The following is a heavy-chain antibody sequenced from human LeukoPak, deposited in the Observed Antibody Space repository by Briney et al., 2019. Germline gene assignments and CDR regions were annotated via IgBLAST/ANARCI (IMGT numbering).Heavy chain of an antibody. J-gene: IGHJ6*02. CDR1: GGSISSYY. Sequence: PSETLSLTCTVSGGSISSYYWSWIRQPPGKGLEWIGYIYYSGSTNYNPSLKSRVTISVDTSKNQFSLKLSSVTAAHTAVYYCAREHSRGGYYYGMDVWGQGTTVTVSS. CDR2: IYYSGST. D-gene: IGHD2-15*01. CDR3: AREHSRGGYYYGMDV. V-gene: IGHV4-59*01.